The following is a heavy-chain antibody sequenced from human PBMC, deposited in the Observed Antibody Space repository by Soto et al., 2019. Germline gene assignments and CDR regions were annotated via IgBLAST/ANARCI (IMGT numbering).Heavy chain of an antibody. CDR3: LRDIFGVVIFDS. CDR2: ISTHGHDT. J-gene: IGHJ4*02. D-gene: IGHD3-3*01. CDR1: GFRFSDSA. V-gene: IGHV3-64D*06. Sequence: PWGSLRLSCSASGFRFSDSAMHWVRQAPGKGPEYVSAISTHGHDTYYADSVKGRFTISRDNSRSTVHLQMTSLRTEDTAVYYCLRDIFGVVIFDSWGQGTPVTVSS.